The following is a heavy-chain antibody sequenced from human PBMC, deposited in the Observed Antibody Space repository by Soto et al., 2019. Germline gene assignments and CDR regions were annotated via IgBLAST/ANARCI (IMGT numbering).Heavy chain of an antibody. CDR3: AKDDGYQLLNVGDNWFDP. D-gene: IGHD2-2*01. Sequence: EVQLLESGGGLVQPGGSLRLSCAASGFTFGSYAMSWVRQAPGKGLEWVSAISGSGGSTYYADSVKGRFTISRDNSKNTLYLQMNSLRAEDTAVYYCAKDDGYQLLNVGDNWFDPWGQGTLVTVSS. CDR2: ISGSGGST. V-gene: IGHV3-23*01. CDR1: GFTFGSYA. J-gene: IGHJ5*02.